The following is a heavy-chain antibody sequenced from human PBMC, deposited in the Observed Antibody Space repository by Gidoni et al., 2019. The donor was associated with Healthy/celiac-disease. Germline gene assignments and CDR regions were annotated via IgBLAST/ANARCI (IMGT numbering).Heavy chain of an antibody. J-gene: IGHJ2*01. D-gene: IGHD4-17*01. CDR1: GFSLSNARMG. CDR3: ARIAYGDWNWFFDH. CDR2: IFSNDEK. Sequence: HVTFKESAAVPVKPTDTLTLTCSVSGFSLSNARMGVSWIRQSPGKALEWLAHIFSNDEKSYSTSQKSRLTISKDNTKSQVVLTMTNRDPVDTATYYGARIAYGDWNWFFDHWGRGTLVTVSS. V-gene: IGHV2-26*01.